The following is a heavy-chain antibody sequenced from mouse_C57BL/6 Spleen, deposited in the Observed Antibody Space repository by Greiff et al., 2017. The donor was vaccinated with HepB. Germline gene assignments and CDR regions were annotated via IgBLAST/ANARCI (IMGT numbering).Heavy chain of an antibody. Sequence: VQLQQSGAELARPGASVKLSCKASGYTFTSYGISWVKQRTGQGLEWIGEIYPRSGNTYYNEKFKGKATLTADKSSSTAYMELRSLTSEDSAVYFCAKRGVGATDWALDYWGQGTSVTVSS. D-gene: IGHD1-1*01. J-gene: IGHJ4*01. CDR3: AKRGVGATDWALDY. CDR2: IYPRSGNT. CDR1: GYTFTSYG. V-gene: IGHV1-81*01.